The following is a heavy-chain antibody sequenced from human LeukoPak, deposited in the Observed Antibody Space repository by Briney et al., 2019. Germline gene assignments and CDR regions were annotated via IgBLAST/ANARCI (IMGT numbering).Heavy chain of an antibody. CDR2: IYYSGST. CDR1: GGSISNKY. D-gene: IGHD5-18*01. CDR3: ARDSIGGYSYGQPNKYNWFDP. Sequence: TSETESLTCSLSGGSISNKYWSWLRQPPGKGLEWIGYIYYSGSTYYNPSLKSRVTISVDTSKNQFSLKLSSVTAADTAVYYCARDSIGGYSYGQPNKYNWFDPWGQGTLVTVSS. V-gene: IGHV4-59*12. J-gene: IGHJ5*02.